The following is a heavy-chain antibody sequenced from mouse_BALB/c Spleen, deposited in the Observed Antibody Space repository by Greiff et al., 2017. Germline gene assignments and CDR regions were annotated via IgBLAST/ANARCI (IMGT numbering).Heavy chain of an antibody. V-gene: IGHV1-80*01. CDR2: IYPGDGDT. Sequence: VQLQESGAELVRPGSSVKISCKASGYAFSSYWMNWVKQRPGQGLEWIGQIYPGDGDTNYNGKFKGKATLTADESSSTAYMQLSSLTSEDSAVYFCARSGSYGNYWYFDVWGAGTTVTVSS. J-gene: IGHJ1*01. CDR3: ARSGSYGNYWYFDV. CDR1: GYAFSSYW. D-gene: IGHD2-1*01.